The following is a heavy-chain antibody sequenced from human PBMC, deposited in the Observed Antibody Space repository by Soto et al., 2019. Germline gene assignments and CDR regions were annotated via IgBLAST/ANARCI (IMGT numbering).Heavy chain of an antibody. J-gene: IGHJ4*02. CDR3: ATYSGGTYYYDSSGYYYPFDY. CDR2: FDPEDGET. CDR1: GYTLTELS. Sequence: ASVKVSCKVSGYTLTELSMHWVRQAPGKGLEWMGGFDPEDGETIYAQKFQGRVTMTEDTSTDTAYMELSSLRSEDTAVYYCATYSGGTYYYDSSGYYYPFDYWGQGTLVTVSS. D-gene: IGHD3-22*01. V-gene: IGHV1-24*01.